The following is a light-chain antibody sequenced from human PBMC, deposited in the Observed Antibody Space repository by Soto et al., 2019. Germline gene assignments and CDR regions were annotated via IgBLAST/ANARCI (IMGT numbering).Light chain of an antibody. J-gene: IGKJ2*01. V-gene: IGKV1-5*01. CDR3: QQYDTYPYT. Sequence: DIQMTQSPSTLSASAGDRVTISCRASQSIASWLAWYQQKAGKAPNLLIYDASILESGVPARFSGSGSGTEFTLTISSLQPDDYAAYYCQQYDTYPYTFGQGTKLEI. CDR2: DAS. CDR1: QSIASW.